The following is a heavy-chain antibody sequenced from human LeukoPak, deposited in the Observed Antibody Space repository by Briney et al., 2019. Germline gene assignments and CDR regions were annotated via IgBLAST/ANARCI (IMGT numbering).Heavy chain of an antibody. D-gene: IGHD4-17*01. J-gene: IGHJ4*02. Sequence: GGSLRLSCAASGFTFSRYSMNWVRQAPGKGLEWVSSISSSSSYIYYADSVKGRFTISRDNAKNSLYLQMNSLRAEDTAVYYCAKDSNDYGDYEGLGFDYWGQGTLVTVSS. CDR2: ISSSSSYI. CDR1: GFTFSRYS. V-gene: IGHV3-21*01. CDR3: AKDSNDYGDYEGLGFDY.